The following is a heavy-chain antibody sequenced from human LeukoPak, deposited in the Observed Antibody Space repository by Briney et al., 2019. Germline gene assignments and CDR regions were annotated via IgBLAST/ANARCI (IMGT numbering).Heavy chain of an antibody. V-gene: IGHV3-21*01. CDR1: GFTFSSYS. CDR3: ARGEYGSGSYHIDY. Sequence: GGSLRLSCAASGFTFSSYSMNWVRQAPGTGLEWVSFISSSSSYIYYADSVKGRFTISRDNAKNSLYLQMNSPRAEDTAVYYCARGEYGSGSYHIDYWGQGTLVTVSS. J-gene: IGHJ4*02. CDR2: ISSSSSYI. D-gene: IGHD3-10*01.